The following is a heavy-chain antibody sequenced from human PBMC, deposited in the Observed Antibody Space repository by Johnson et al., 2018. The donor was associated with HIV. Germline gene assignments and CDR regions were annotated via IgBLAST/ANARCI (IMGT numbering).Heavy chain of an antibody. CDR1: GFTFSSYA. J-gene: IGHJ3*02. Sequence: QVQLVESGGGLVKPGGSLRLSCAASGFTFSSYAMHWVRQAPGKGLAWVAVISYDGSNKYYAASVKGRFTISRDNSKNTLYLQMNSLRAEDTGVYYCARWGEQQLVNAFDIWGQGTMVTVSS. CDR2: ISYDGSNK. CDR3: ARWGEQQLVNAFDI. V-gene: IGHV3-30*04. D-gene: IGHD6-13*01.